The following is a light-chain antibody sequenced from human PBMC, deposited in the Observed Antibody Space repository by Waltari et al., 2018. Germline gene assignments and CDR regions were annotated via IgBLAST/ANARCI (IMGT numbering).Light chain of an antibody. J-gene: IGLJ2*01. Sequence: NFMLTQPHSVSESPGKTVTISCTRSSGNIASNYVQWYQQRPGSAPTTVIYEDNHRPSGVPDRFSGSIDSSSNSASLTISGLKTEDEADYYCQSYDSSNQGVVFGGGTKLTVL. CDR1: SGNIASNY. CDR2: EDN. V-gene: IGLV6-57*03. CDR3: QSYDSSNQGVV.